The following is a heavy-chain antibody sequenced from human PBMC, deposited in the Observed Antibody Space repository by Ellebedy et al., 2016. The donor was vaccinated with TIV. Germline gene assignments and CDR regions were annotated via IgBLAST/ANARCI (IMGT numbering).Heavy chain of an antibody. D-gene: IGHD2-2*01. CDR2: ISAHNGNS. J-gene: IGHJ3*02. V-gene: IGHV1-18*04. CDR3: AILQEGYCSSTDCYIAFQI. CDR1: SYTFSSYD. Sequence: ASVKVSXXASSYTFSSYDISWVRQAPGQGLEWMGWISAHNGNSKYAQKLQGRVTMTTDTSTSTAYMELRSLRSDDTAVYYCAILQEGYCSSTDCYIAFQIWGQGTMVTVSS.